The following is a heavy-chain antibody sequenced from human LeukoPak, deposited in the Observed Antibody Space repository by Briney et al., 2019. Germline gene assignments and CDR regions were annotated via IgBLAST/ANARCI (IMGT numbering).Heavy chain of an antibody. D-gene: IGHD3-3*01. V-gene: IGHV3-53*01. Sequence: SGGSLRLSCEVSGFPVRSRYMTWVRQPPGKGLERVAVIYSGGTTYHIDSVKGRFTISRDISKSTMYLEMNNLRVEDTATYYCGSLEGGPSDGRWGQGTLVIVSS. J-gene: IGHJ1*01. CDR3: GSLEGGPSDGR. CDR1: GFPVRSRY. CDR2: IYSGGTT.